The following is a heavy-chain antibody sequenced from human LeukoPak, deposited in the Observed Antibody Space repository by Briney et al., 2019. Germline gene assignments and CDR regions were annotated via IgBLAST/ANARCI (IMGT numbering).Heavy chain of an antibody. D-gene: IGHD3-10*01. Sequence: SETLSLTCTVSGGSISSSAYHWGWIRQPPGKGLEWIGSIHSSGSTYYNPSLKSRVTMSVDTSKNQFSLKLSSVTAADTAVYYCAREVRYYGSGSYLPYYYYYMDVWGKGTTVTISS. CDR1: GGSISSSAYH. CDR2: IHSSGST. J-gene: IGHJ6*03. CDR3: AREVRYYGSGSYLPYYYYYMDV. V-gene: IGHV4-39*07.